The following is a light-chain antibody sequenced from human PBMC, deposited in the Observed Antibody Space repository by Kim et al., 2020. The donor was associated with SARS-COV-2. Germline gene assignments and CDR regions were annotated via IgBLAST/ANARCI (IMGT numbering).Light chain of an antibody. CDR1: KSVTTY. Sequence: EIVLTQSPATLSLSPGERATLSCRASKSVTTYLAWYQQKPGQAPRLLIYDASNRATGIPARFTGSGSGTDFTLTISSLEPEDFAVYYCHERSGWPRTFGGGTPVDIK. J-gene: IGKJ4*01. CDR3: HERSGWPRT. CDR2: DAS. V-gene: IGKV3-11*01.